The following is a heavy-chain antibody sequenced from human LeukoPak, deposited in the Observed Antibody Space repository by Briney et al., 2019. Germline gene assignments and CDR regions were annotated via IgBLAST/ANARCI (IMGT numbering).Heavy chain of an antibody. J-gene: IGHJ4*02. V-gene: IGHV5-51*01. Sequence: GESLKISCKGSGCSSTSYWIGWVRQMPGKGLEWMGIIYPGDSDTRYSPSFQGQVTISADKSISTAYLQWSSLKASDTAMYYCARQSTCYYGSGSYSYWGQGTLVTVSS. D-gene: IGHD3-10*01. CDR1: GCSSTSYW. CDR2: IYPGDSDT. CDR3: ARQSTCYYGSGSYSY.